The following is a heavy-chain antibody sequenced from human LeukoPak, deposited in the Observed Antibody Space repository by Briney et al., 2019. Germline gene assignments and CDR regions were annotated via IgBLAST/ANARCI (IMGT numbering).Heavy chain of an antibody. V-gene: IGHV5-51*01. CDR3: ARYSGSSSPPDY. Sequence: GESLKISCEGSGYIFSSYWIAWVRRMPGKGLEWMGIIFPDESYTRYSPSFQGQVTISADKSINPAYLEWSTRKASDTATYYCARYSGSSSPPDYWAQEPLVTVSS. J-gene: IGHJ4*02. CDR2: IFPDESYT. CDR1: GYIFSSYW. D-gene: IGHD1-26*01.